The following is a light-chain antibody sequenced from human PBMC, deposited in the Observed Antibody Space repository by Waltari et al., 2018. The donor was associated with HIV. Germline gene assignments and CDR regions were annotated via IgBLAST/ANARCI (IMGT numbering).Light chain of an antibody. CDR1: QGIGNF. CDR2: AAS. CDR3: QQYFDVPVT. Sequence: DIQMSQSPSSLSASVGERVTITCRASQGIGNFLAWYQQKPGGALKLLLTAASTLETGVPSRFSGSASGTAFTLTINSLQPEDFGTYYCQQYFDVPVTFGQGTKVEIK. V-gene: IGKV1-NL1*01. J-gene: IGKJ1*01.